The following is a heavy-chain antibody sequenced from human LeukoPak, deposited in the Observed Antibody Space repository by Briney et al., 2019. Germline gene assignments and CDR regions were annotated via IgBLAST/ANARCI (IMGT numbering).Heavy chain of an antibody. CDR2: IKQDGSDK. CDR3: AKPLNTANYYFGVDV. D-gene: IGHD5-18*01. Sequence: GGSLRLSCAASGFSSSAYWMSWVRQAAGKGLELVANIKQDGSDKYYVDSVMGRFTISRDNSKNTLYLQMNSLRAEDTAVYYCAKPLNTANYYFGVDVWGQGTTVTVSS. CDR1: GFSSSAYW. V-gene: IGHV3-7*03. J-gene: IGHJ6*02.